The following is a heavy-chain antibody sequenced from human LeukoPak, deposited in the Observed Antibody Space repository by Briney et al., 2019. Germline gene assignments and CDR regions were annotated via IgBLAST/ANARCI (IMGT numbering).Heavy chain of an antibody. CDR3: AGRSFGPHDY. D-gene: IGHD3-10*01. Sequence: SETLSLTCTVSGGSLSSYYWSSIRQPAGQGLEWIGRIYTSGSTTYTPSLKSRVTMSVDASKNQFSLKLSSVTAADTAVYYCAGRSFGPHDYWGQGTLVTVSS. J-gene: IGHJ4*02. CDR1: GGSLSSYY. V-gene: IGHV4-4*07. CDR2: IYTSGST.